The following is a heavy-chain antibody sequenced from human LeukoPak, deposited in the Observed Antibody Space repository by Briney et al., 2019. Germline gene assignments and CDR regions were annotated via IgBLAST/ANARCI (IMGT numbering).Heavy chain of an antibody. CDR3: AREALHDPRWRRTKHYFDY. Sequence: GGSLRLSCAASGFTFNNAWMSWVRQAPGKGLEWVSVIYSGGSTYYADSVKGRFTISRDNTKNTLYLQMNSLRAEDTAVYYCAREALHDPRWRRTKHYFDYWGQGTLVTVSS. J-gene: IGHJ4*02. CDR1: GFTFNNAW. D-gene: IGHD1-1*01. CDR2: IYSGGST. V-gene: IGHV3-53*01.